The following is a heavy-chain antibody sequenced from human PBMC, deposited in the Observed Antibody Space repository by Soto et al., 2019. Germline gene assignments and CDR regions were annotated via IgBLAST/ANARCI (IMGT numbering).Heavy chain of an antibody. CDR3: ARWASVRVWGSYRDAFDI. J-gene: IGHJ3*02. Sequence: GGSLRLSCAASGFTVSSNYMSWVRQAPGKGLEWVSVIYSGGSTYYADSVKGRFTISRHNSKNTLYLQMNSLRAEDTAVYYCARWASVRVWGSYRDAFDIWGQGTMVTVSS. CDR1: GFTVSSNY. V-gene: IGHV3-66*01. CDR2: IYSGGST. D-gene: IGHD3-16*02.